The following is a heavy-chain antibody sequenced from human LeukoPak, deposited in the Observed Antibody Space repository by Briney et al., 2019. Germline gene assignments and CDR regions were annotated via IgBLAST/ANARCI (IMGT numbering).Heavy chain of an antibody. Sequence: SETLSLTCAVYGGSFSGYYWSWIRQPPGKGLEWIGEVNHSGSTNYNPSLKSRVTISVDTSKDQFSLKLSSVTAADTAVYYCARGPGAAAAIPGRRSGLDPWGQGTLVTVSS. D-gene: IGHD2-2*02. CDR2: VNHSGST. J-gene: IGHJ5*02. V-gene: IGHV4-34*01. CDR3: ARGPGAAAAIPGRRSGLDP. CDR1: GGSFSGYY.